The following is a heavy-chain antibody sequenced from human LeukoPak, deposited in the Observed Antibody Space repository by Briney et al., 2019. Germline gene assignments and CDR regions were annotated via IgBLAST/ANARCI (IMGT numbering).Heavy chain of an antibody. CDR1: GGSISSYY. CDR3: ARLEYSGYDGDY. J-gene: IGHJ4*02. V-gene: IGHV4-59*08. D-gene: IGHD5-12*01. Sequence: SETLSLTCTVSGGSISSYYWSWIRQPPGKGLEWIGYIYYSGSTNYNPSLKSRVTISVDTSKNQFSLKLSSVTAADTAVYYCARLEYSGYDGDYWGQGTLSPSPQ. CDR2: IYYSGST.